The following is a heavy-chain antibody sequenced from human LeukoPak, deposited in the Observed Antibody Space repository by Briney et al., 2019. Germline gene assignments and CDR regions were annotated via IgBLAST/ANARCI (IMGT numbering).Heavy chain of an antibody. Sequence: GGSLRLSCAASGFTFSSYGMHWVRQAPGKGLEWVAVIWYDGSNKYYADSVKGRLTISRDNSKNTLYLQMNSLRAEDTAVYYCARFEQGYYYGMDVWGQGTTVTVSS. D-gene: IGHD3-9*01. J-gene: IGHJ6*02. CDR2: IWYDGSNK. V-gene: IGHV3-33*01. CDR3: ARFEQGYYYGMDV. CDR1: GFTFSSYG.